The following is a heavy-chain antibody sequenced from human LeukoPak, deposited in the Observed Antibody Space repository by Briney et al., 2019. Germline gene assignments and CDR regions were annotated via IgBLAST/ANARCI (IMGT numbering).Heavy chain of an antibody. D-gene: IGHD3-3*01. CDR3: ARVADFWYGYYPDY. J-gene: IGHJ4*02. Sequence: PGGSLRLSCAASGFTFSSYWMHWVRQAPGKGLVWVSRISNDGSSTSYADSVKGRFTISRDNAKNTLYLQMNSLRVEDTAVYYCARVADFWYGYYPDYWGQGTLVTVSS. V-gene: IGHV3-74*01. CDR1: GFTFSSYW. CDR2: ISNDGSST.